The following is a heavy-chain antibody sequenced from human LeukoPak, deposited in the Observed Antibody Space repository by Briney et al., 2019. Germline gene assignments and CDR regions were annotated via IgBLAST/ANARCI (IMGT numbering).Heavy chain of an antibody. J-gene: IGHJ5*02. Sequence: QSGGSLRLSCRASGFSFGGHAMSWVRQASGKGLEWVGRIRSKANSYATAYAASVKGRFTISRDDSKNTAYLQMNSLKTEDTAVYYCTRRALAAAGTWWSDPWGQGTLVTVSS. CDR1: GFSFGGHA. V-gene: IGHV3-73*01. D-gene: IGHD6-13*01. CDR2: IRSKANSYAT. CDR3: TRRALAAAGTWWSDP.